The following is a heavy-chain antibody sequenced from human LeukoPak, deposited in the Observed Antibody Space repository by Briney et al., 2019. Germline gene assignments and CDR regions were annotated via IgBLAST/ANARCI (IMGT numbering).Heavy chain of an antibody. Sequence: GGSLRPSCAASGFIFSRYDMYWVRQAPGKGLEWVAVISNEGNNKQHADSVKGRFTISRDNSKNTLYLQMNSRRADDTAVYHCAKDGLMRFFDCWGGGTLVGVSS. D-gene: IGHD2-8*01. CDR2: ISNEGNNK. CDR1: GFIFSRYD. V-gene: IGHV3-30*18. CDR3: AKDGLMRFFDC. J-gene: IGHJ4*02.